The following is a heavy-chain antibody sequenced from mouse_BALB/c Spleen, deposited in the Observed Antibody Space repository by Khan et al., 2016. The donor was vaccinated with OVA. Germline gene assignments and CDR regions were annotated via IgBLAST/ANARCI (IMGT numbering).Heavy chain of an antibody. CDR2: ISDGGSYT. D-gene: IGHD2-13*01. J-gene: IGHJ3*01. CDR1: GFTFSDYY. CDR3: ARGYYGDPFAY. V-gene: IGHV5-4*02. Sequence: EVELVESGGGLVKPGGSLKLSCAASGFTFSDYYMYWVRQTPEKRLEWVATISDGGSYTYYPDSVKGRFTLSSDDAKNNLYLQMSSLKSEDTAMYYCARGYYGDPFAYWGQGTLVTISA.